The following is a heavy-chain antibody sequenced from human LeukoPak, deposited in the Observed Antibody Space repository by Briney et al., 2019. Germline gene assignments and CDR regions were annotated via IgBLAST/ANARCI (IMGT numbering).Heavy chain of an antibody. CDR1: GGSISSGSYY. D-gene: IGHD1-14*01. CDR2: IYTSGST. V-gene: IGHV4-61*02. CDR3: ARKGKVAPGYYYYMDV. Sequence: SQTLSLTCTVSGGSISSGSYYWSWIRQPAGKGLEWIGRIYTSGSTNYNPSLKSRVTISVDTSKNQFSLKLSSVTAADTAVYYCARKGKVAPGYYYYMDVWGKGTTVTVSS. J-gene: IGHJ6*03.